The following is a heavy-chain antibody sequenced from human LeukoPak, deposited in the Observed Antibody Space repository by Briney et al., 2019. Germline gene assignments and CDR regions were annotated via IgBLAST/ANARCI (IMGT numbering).Heavy chain of an antibody. Sequence: PSETLSLTCAVSGYSISSGYYWGWIRQPPGKGLEWIGSIYHSGSTYYNPSLKSRVTISVDTSKNQFSLTLNSVTAADTAVYYCARHYWAPGAFDIWGQGTMVTVSS. J-gene: IGHJ3*02. V-gene: IGHV4-38-2*01. CDR1: GYSISSGYY. CDR3: ARHYWAPGAFDI. CDR2: IYHSGST. D-gene: IGHD2-8*02.